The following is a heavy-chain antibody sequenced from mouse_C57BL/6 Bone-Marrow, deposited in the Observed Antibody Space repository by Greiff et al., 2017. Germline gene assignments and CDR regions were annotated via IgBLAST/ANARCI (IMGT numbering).Heavy chain of an antibody. CDR3: ARRKIYDGTYYAMDY. Sequence: EVQLVESGPELVKPGASVKISCKASGYSFTGYYMNWVKQSPEKSLEWIGEINPRTGGTTYNQKFKAKATLTVDKSSSTAYMQLKSLTSEDSAVYYCARRKIYDGTYYAMDYWGQGTSVTVSS. V-gene: IGHV1-42*01. CDR1: GYSFTGYY. J-gene: IGHJ4*01. CDR2: INPRTGGT. D-gene: IGHD2-3*01.